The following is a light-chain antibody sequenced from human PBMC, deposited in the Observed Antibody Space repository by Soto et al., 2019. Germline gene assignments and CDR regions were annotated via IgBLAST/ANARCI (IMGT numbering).Light chain of an antibody. Sequence: DIQLTQSPSTLSASVGDIVTITCLASQSIVTWLAWYQQKPGKAPKLLIFDASTLESGVPSRFSGSGSGTDFTLTISSLQPDDFATYYCQQYSDSSGAFGQGTKVDIK. CDR2: DAS. CDR3: QQYSDSSGA. CDR1: QSIVTW. V-gene: IGKV1-5*01. J-gene: IGKJ1*01.